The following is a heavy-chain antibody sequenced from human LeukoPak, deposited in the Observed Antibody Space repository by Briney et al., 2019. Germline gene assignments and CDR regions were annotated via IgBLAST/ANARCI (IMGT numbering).Heavy chain of an antibody. CDR2: INWNGGST. CDR3: ARDRPNWSDAADY. Sequence: GGSLRLSCAVSGFIFDDYGMSWVRQAPGKGLEWVSGINWNGGSTGYADSVKGRFTISRDNAKKSLYLQMNSLRAEDTDLYYCARDRPNWSDAADYWGEGTLVTVSS. V-gene: IGHV3-20*04. CDR1: GFIFDDYG. J-gene: IGHJ4*02. D-gene: IGHD1-1*01.